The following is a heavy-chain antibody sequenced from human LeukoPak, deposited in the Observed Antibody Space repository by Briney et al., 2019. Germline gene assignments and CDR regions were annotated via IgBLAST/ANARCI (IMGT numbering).Heavy chain of an antibody. D-gene: IGHD2-2*02. Sequence: QPGGSLRLSCAASGFTFSSYWMHWVRQAPGKGLVWVSRINSDGSSTSYADSVKGRFTISRGNSKNTLYLQMNSLRAEDTAVYYCAKTDCSSTSCYTRYYYYYGMDVWGQGTTVTVSS. V-gene: IGHV3-74*01. J-gene: IGHJ6*02. CDR2: INSDGSST. CDR1: GFTFSSYW. CDR3: AKTDCSSTSCYTRYYYYYGMDV.